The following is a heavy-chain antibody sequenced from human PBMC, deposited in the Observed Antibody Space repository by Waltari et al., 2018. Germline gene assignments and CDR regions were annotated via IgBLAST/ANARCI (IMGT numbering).Heavy chain of an antibody. CDR3: ASFSSSSWQGGPDFDY. CDR1: GYTFTGYY. D-gene: IGHD6-13*01. Sequence: QVQLVQSGAEVKKPGASVKVSCKASGYTFTGYYMHWVRQAPGQGLEWMGRINPNSGGTNYAQKFQGRVTMTRDTSISTAYMELSRLRSDDTAVYYCASFSSSSWQGGPDFDYWGQGTLVTVSS. CDR2: INPNSGGT. V-gene: IGHV1-2*06. J-gene: IGHJ4*02.